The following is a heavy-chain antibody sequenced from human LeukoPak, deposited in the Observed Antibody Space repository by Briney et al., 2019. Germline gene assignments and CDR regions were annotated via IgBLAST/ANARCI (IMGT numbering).Heavy chain of an antibody. CDR1: GYTFTDYW. V-gene: IGHV5-51*01. J-gene: IGHJ6*03. D-gene: IGHD3-10*01. CDR2: IYPGESDI. Sequence: PGESLKISCKASGYTFTDYWIGWVRQMPGKGLEWMGIIYPGESDIRYSPSFQGQVTISADKSISTAYLQWSSLKASDTAMYYCARRYYGSGSGYYYYMDVWGKGTTVTVSS. CDR3: ARRYYGSGSGYYYYMDV.